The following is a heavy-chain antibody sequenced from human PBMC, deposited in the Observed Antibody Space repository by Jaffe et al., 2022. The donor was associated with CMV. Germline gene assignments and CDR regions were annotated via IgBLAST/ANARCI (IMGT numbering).Heavy chain of an antibody. CDR2: IKSKTDGGTT. J-gene: IGHJ4*02. CDR3: TTERTSQLWPDY. D-gene: IGHD5-18*01. V-gene: IGHV3-15*01. CDR1: GFTFSNAW. Sequence: EVQLVESGGGLVKPGGSLRLSCAASGFTFSNAWMSWVRQAPGKGLEWVGRIKSKTDGGTTDYAAPVKGRFTISRDDSKNTLYLQMNSLKTEDTAVYYCTTERTSQLWPDYWGQGTLVTVSS.